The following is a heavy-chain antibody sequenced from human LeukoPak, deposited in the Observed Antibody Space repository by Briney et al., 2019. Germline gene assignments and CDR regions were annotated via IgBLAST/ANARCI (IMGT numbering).Heavy chain of an antibody. J-gene: IGHJ4*02. Sequence: EASVKVSCKASGYTFASYGVNWVRQAPGQGLECMGWISGFNGNTNYAQKLQGRVTMTTDTSTSTAYMELRSLRSDDTAVYYCARSSFVYSNPRIFDYWGRGTLVTVSS. CDR3: ARSSFVYSNPRIFDY. CDR1: GYTFASYG. D-gene: IGHD4-11*01. V-gene: IGHV1-18*01. CDR2: ISGFNGNT.